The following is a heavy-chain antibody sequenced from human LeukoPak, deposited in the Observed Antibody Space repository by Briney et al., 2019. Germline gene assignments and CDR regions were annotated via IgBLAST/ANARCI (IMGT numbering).Heavy chain of an antibody. J-gene: IGHJ4*02. D-gene: IGHD4-17*01. CDR2: ISGSGGGT. CDR1: GFTFSSYA. V-gene: IGHV3-23*01. Sequence: GGSLRLSCAASGFTFSSYAMSWVRQAPGKGLEWVSVISGSGGGTYYADSVKGRFTISRDNSKSTLYLQMNSLRAEDTAVYYCAKHGENYGDSCLDDYWGQGPLVPVSS. CDR3: AKHGENYGDSCLDDY.